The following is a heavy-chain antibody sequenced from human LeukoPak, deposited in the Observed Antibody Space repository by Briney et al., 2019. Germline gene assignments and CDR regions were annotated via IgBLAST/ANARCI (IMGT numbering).Heavy chain of an antibody. D-gene: IGHD1-26*01. CDR1: GFTFSNYA. CDR2: ISWNSGSI. V-gene: IGHV3-9*01. J-gene: IGHJ6*02. CDR3: AKVRVAGGYYYYGMDV. Sequence: GGSLRLSCAASGFTFSNYAMHWVRQAPGKGLEWVSGISWNSGSIGYADSVKGRFTISRDNAKNSLYLQMNSLRAEDTALYYCAKVRVAGGYYYYGMDVWGQGTTVIVSS.